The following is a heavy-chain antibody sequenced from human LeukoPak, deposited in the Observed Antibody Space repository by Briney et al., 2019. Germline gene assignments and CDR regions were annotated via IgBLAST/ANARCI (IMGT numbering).Heavy chain of an antibody. Sequence: ASVKVSCKTSGYTFTDFTMHWFRQAPGQRLEWMGWINAGNGNTKYSQKFQGRVTITRDTSASTAYMELSSLRSEDTAVYYCARAAAGYYFDYWGQGTLVTVSS. J-gene: IGHJ4*02. CDR2: INAGNGNT. CDR1: GYTFTDFT. V-gene: IGHV1-3*01. CDR3: ARAAAGYYFDY. D-gene: IGHD6-13*01.